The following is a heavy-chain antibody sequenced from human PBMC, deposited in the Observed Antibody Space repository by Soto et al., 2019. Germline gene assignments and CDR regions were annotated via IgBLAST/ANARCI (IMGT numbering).Heavy chain of an antibody. CDR2: IWYDGSNK. J-gene: IGHJ6*02. CDR1: GFSFSSYG. Sequence: QVQLVESGGGVVQPGRSLRLSCAASGFSFSSYGMHWVRQAPGKGLEWVTVIWYDGSNKYYADSVKGRFTISRDNSKNTLYLQMNSLRGEDTAVYYCAGEGPELFTIFQPLDVWGQGTTVTVSS. V-gene: IGHV3-33*01. D-gene: IGHD3-9*01. CDR3: AGEGPELFTIFQPLDV.